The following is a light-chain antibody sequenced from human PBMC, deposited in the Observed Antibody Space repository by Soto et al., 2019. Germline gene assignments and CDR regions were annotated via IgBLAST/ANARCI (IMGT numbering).Light chain of an antibody. Sequence: EVVLTQSPGTLSLSPGERATLYCRAGQHINIAYMAWYQQKPGQAPRLPIYGAFNRATGIPDRFSGSGFGTYFTRTFSRLEPEDFAVYYCPQFRNSSYTFGQGTKLEI. CDR2: GAF. V-gene: IGKV3-20*01. CDR1: QHINIAY. CDR3: PQFRNSSYT. J-gene: IGKJ2*01.